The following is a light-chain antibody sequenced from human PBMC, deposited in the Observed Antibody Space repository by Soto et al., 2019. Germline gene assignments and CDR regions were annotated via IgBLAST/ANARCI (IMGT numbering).Light chain of an antibody. V-gene: IGKV1-5*03. Sequence: DIQMTHSPSTLSASVGCRFTITCRASQSISSWLAWYQQKPGKAPKLLINKASSLESGVPSRFSGSGSGTEFTLTISSLKSEDFTVYSCLQYHNLWAFGHGTKVDIK. CDR2: KAS. CDR1: QSISSW. CDR3: LQYHNLWA. J-gene: IGKJ1*01.